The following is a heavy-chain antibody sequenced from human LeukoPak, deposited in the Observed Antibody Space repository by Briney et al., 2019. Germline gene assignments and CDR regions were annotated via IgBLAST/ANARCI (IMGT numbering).Heavy chain of an antibody. CDR1: GGSISIFY. J-gene: IGHJ6*02. Sequence: SETLSLTCTVSGGSISIFYWSWIRQPPGNGLEWIGSIYNSGSTTYNPSLKSRVTISVDTSKNQFSLKLSSVTAADTAVYYCARSSGRYCSSTSCFQHGMDVWGQGTTVTVSS. V-gene: IGHV4-59*08. CDR3: ARSSGRYCSSTSCFQHGMDV. CDR2: IYNSGST. D-gene: IGHD2-2*01.